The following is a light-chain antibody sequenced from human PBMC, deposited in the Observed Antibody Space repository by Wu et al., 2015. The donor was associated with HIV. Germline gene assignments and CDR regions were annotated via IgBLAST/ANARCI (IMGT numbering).Light chain of an antibody. J-gene: IGKJ1*01. V-gene: IGKV1-5*03. Sequence: DIQMTQSPSTLSASVGDRVTSTCRASQSIGTSLAWYQQKPGKAPKLLIYKASNLQGGVPSRFSGSGSGTEFTLTISSLQPDDFATYYCQQYNSYRWTFGQGTKVEIK. CDR2: KAS. CDR1: QSIGTS. CDR3: QQYNSYRWT.